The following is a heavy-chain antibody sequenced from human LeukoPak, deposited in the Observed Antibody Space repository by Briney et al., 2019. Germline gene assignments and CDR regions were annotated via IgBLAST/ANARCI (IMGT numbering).Heavy chain of an antibody. CDR1: GFTFSSYA. CDR3: AKLTGTLHY. D-gene: IGHD1-20*01. Sequence: PGGSLRLSCAASGFTFSSYALSWVRQPPGKGLEWASAMSGSGGSTYYADSVKGRFTISRDNSKNTLYLQMNSLRAEDTAVYYCAKLTGTLHYWGQGTLVTVSS. CDR2: MSGSGGST. V-gene: IGHV3-23*01. J-gene: IGHJ4*02.